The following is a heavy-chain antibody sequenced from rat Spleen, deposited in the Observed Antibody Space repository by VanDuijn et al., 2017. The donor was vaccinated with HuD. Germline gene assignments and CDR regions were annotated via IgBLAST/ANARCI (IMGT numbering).Heavy chain of an antibody. V-gene: IGHV5-29*01. CDR1: GFTFSDYG. CDR3: TRDRSGDPFYFDY. J-gene: IGHJ2*01. Sequence: EVQLVESGGGLVQPGRSLKLSCAASGFTFSDYGVAWVRQAPTKGLEWVATISYGDSSGHSSTYYPDSVKGRFTVSRDNAKSTLYLQMNSLRSEDTATYYCTRDRSGDPFYFDYWGQGVMVTVSS. D-gene: IGHD1-1*01. CDR2: ISYGDSSGHSST.